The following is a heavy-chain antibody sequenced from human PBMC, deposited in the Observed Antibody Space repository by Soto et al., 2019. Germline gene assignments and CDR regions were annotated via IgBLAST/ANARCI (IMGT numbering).Heavy chain of an antibody. CDR2: INPNGGGT. J-gene: IGHJ6*01. CDR1: GYTFIGFY. Sequence: QVQLVQSGAEVKKPGASVKVSCKASGYTFIGFYIHWVRQAPGQGLEWMAWINPNGGGTKYAQKFQGRVTMTRDTSISTAYMELSRLRSDDTALYYCARGFYGSDYYGMDVW. V-gene: IGHV1-2*02. CDR3: ARGFYGSDYYGMDV. D-gene: IGHD3-10*01.